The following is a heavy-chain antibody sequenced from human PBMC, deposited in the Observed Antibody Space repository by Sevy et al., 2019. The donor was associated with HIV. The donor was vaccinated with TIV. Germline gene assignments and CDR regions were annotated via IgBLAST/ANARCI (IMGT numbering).Heavy chain of an antibody. CDR2: IYSGGST. D-gene: IGHD3-3*01. J-gene: IGHJ3*02. Sequence: GGSLRLSCVASGFTVSSNYMSWVRQAPGKGLEWVSVIYSGGSTYYEDSVKGRFTISRHNSKNTLYLQMNSLGAEDTAGYYCARAVLSSDYDFWSGYFGFLGHDAFDIWGQGTMVTVSS. V-gene: IGHV3-53*01. CDR1: GFTVSSNY. CDR3: ARAVLSSDYDFWSGYFGFLGHDAFDI.